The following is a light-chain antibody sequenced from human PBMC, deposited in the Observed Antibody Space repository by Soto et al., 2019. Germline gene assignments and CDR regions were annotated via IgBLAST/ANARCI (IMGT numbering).Light chain of an antibody. V-gene: IGKV1-39*01. CDR2: AAS. CDR3: QQSYSTPRT. Sequence: DIQMTQSPSSLSASVGDRVTITCRASQSISNYLSWYQQNPGKAPKLLLYAASSLQSGVPSRFSGSGSGTDFTLSVSSLQPEDFATYYCQQSYSTPRTFGQRTNLEIK. J-gene: IGKJ2*01. CDR1: QSISNY.